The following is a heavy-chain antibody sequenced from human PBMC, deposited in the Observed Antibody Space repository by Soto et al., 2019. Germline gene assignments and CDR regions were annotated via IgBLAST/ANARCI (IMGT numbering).Heavy chain of an antibody. Sequence: GGSLRLSCAASGFTFSSYAMSWVRQAPGKGLEWVSAISGSGGSTYYADSVKGRFTISRDNSKNTLYLQMNSLRAEDTAVYYCAKRGARGYSGYDRYDPYYYYYGMDVWGQGTTVTVSS. CDR3: AKRGARGYSGYDRYDPYYYYYGMDV. CDR1: GFTFSSYA. CDR2: ISGSGGST. V-gene: IGHV3-23*01. J-gene: IGHJ6*02. D-gene: IGHD5-12*01.